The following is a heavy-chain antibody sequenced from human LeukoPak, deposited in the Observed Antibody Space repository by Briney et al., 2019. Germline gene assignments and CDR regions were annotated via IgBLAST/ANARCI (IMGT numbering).Heavy chain of an antibody. J-gene: IGHJ4*02. CDR1: GYTFTGYY. CDR2: INPNSGGT. CDR3: ARVRSSRIRSFDY. V-gene: IGHV1-2*02. D-gene: IGHD6-6*01. Sequence: ASVKVSCKASGYTFTGYYMHWVRQAPGQGLEWMGWINPNSGGTNYAQKFQGRVTMTRDTSISTAYMELSRLRSDDTAVYYCARVRSSRIRSFDYWGQGTLVTVSS.